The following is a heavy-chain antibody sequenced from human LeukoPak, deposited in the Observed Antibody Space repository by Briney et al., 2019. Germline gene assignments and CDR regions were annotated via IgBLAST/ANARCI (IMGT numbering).Heavy chain of an antibody. J-gene: IGHJ2*01. V-gene: IGHV4-4*07. CDR1: GGSISSYY. D-gene: IGHD3-9*01. CDR3: ARRTYYDILTGYKYWSFDL. Sequence: SETLSLTCTVSGGSISSYYWSWIRQPAGKGLEWIGRIYTSGSTNYNPSLKSRVTMSVDTSKNQFSLKLSSVTAADTAVYYCARRTYYDILTGYKYWSFDLWGRGTLVTVSS. CDR2: IYTSGST.